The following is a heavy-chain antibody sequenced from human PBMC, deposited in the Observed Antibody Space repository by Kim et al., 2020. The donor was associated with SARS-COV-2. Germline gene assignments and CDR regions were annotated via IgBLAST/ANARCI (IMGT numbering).Heavy chain of an antibody. CDR2: ISSRSTDT. CDR3: ARDIRAVGETLYFDF. V-gene: IGHV3-11*05. J-gene: IGHJ4*02. D-gene: IGHD1-26*01. Sequence: GGSLRLSCAASGFTFSDYYMSWIRQAPGEGLEWISYISSRSTDTNYGDSVKGRFTISRDNAKNSLYLQMNSLRVEDTAVYYCARDIRAVGETLYFDFWGQGTLVTVSS. CDR1: GFTFSDYY.